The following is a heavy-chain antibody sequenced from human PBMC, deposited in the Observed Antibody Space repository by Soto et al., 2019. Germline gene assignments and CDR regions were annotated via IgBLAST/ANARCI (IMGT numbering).Heavy chain of an antibody. D-gene: IGHD3-10*01. CDR3: AREVQVHTPAFVY. CDR2: ISPMFGAA. J-gene: IGHJ4*02. Sequence: QVQLVQSGAEMKKPGSSVKVSCQSSGGTFNTYAMNWVRQAPGQGPEWLGDISPMFGAANYAPKFHGRVTISADESTGTSYMRLSSLTSDNTALYFCAREVQVHTPAFVYWGQGTLVTVSS. V-gene: IGHV1-69*19. CDR1: GGTFNTYA.